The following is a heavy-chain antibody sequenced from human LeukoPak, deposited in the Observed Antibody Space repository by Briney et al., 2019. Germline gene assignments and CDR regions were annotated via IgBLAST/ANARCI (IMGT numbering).Heavy chain of an antibody. J-gene: IGHJ4*02. CDR2: INHSGST. CDR1: GGSISSYY. V-gene: IGHV4-34*01. Sequence: PSETLSLTCTVSGGSISSYYWIWIRQPPGKGLEWIGEINHSGSTNYNPSLKSRVAISVDTSKNQFSLKLSSVTAADTAVYYCARGLRVDYWGQGTLVTVSS. CDR3: ARGLRVDY.